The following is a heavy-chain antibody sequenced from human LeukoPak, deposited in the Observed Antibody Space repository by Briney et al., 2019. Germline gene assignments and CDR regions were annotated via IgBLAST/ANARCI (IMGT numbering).Heavy chain of an antibody. J-gene: IGHJ4*02. CDR3: HRDYYGSGSDRDY. Sequence: GGSLRLSCAASGFTFSSYWMHWVRRAPGKGLVWVSRINSDGSSTSYADSVKGRFTISRDNAKNTLYLQMNSLRAEDTAVYYCHRDYYGSGSDRDYWGQGTLVTVSS. V-gene: IGHV3-74*01. CDR1: GFTFSSYW. D-gene: IGHD3-10*01. CDR2: INSDGSST.